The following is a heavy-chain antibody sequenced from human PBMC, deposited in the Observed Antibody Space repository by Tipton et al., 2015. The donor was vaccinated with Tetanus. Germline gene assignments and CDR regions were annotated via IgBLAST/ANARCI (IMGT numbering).Heavy chain of an antibody. J-gene: IGHJ4*02. CDR2: IYYSGST. Sequence: TLSLTCTVSGGSISSYYWSWIRQPPGKGLEWIGYIYYSGSTNYNPSLKSRVTISVDTSKNQFSLKLSSVTAADTAVYYCASGSVAGTPHNWGRGTLVTVSS. CDR1: GGSISSYY. CDR3: ASGSVAGTPHN. D-gene: IGHD6-19*01. V-gene: IGHV4-59*01.